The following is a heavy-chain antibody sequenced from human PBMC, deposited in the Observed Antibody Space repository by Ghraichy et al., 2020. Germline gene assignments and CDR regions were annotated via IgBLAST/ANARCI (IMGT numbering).Heavy chain of an antibody. CDR1: GFTFSKYW. D-gene: IGHD6-13*01. CDR2: IKQDGSEK. J-gene: IGHJ4*02. CDR3: VRPLYSNNWYSSNDY. V-gene: IGHV3-7*03. Sequence: GGSLRLSCAASGFTFSKYWMNWVRQAPGKGLEWVANIKQDGSEKYYVDSVKGRFTISRDNAKNSLYLQMNSLRAEDTAVFYCVRPLYSNNWYSSNDYWGQGTLVTVSS.